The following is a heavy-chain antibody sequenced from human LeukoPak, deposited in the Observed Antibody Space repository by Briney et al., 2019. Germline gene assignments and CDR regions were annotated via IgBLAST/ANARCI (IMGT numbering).Heavy chain of an antibody. D-gene: IGHD3-9*01. Sequence: GGSLRLSCAASGFTVSGNYMGWVRQAPGKGLEWVSVIYSDGSTYYTDSVKCRFTISRDNSKNTLYLQMNSLRAEDTAVYYCARWGDYDILTGYYNDAFDIWGQGTMVTVSS. V-gene: IGHV3-53*05. CDR1: GFTVSGNY. J-gene: IGHJ3*02. CDR2: IYSDGST. CDR3: ARWGDYDILTGYYNDAFDI.